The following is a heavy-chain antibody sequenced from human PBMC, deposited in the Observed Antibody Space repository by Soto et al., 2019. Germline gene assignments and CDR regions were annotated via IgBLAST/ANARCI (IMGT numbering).Heavy chain of an antibody. CDR3: ARGITLPTPLDY. CDR1: GYTFSSHA. J-gene: IGHJ4*02. V-gene: IGHV1-3*01. CDR2: INGGNGDT. D-gene: IGHD1-20*01. Sequence: ASVKVSCKASGYTFSSHATHWVRQAPGQRLEWMGWINGGNGDTKYSQKFQDRITITRDTSASKAYMELSSLRSEDTAVYYCARGITLPTPLDYWGQGTLVTVSS.